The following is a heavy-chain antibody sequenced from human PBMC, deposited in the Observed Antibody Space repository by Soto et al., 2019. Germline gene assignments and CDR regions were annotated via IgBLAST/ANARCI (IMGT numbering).Heavy chain of an antibody. V-gene: IGHV4-39*01. D-gene: IGHD4-17*01. Sequence: SETLSLTCTVSGGSISSSSYYWGWIRQPPGKGLEWIGSIYYSGSTYYNPSLKSRVTISVDTSKNQFSLKLSSVTAADTAVYYCARGDYGDYVLDYWGQGTLVTVS. CDR1: GGSISSSSYY. CDR2: IYYSGST. J-gene: IGHJ4*02. CDR3: ARGDYGDYVLDY.